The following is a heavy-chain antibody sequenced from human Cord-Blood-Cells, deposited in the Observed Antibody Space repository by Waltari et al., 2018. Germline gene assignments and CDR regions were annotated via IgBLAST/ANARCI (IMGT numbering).Heavy chain of an antibody. CDR2: INHSGST. V-gene: IGHV4-34*01. CDR3: ARGRLNSSGYYDAFDI. D-gene: IGHD3-22*01. CDR1: GGSLSGYY. J-gene: IGHJ3*02. Sequence: QVQLQQWGAGLLKPSETLSLTCAVYGGSLSGYYWSWIRQPPGKGLEWIGEINHSGSTNYNPSLKSRVTISVDTSKNQFSLKLSSVTAADTAVYYCARGRLNSSGYYDAFDIWGQGTMVTVSS.